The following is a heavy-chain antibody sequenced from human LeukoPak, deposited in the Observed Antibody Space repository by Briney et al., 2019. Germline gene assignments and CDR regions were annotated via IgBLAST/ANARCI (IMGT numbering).Heavy chain of an antibody. V-gene: IGHV3-30*18. D-gene: IGHD3-9*01. CDR2: ISYDGSNK. Sequence: GGSLRLSCAASGFTFSSYGMHWVRQAPGKGLEWVAVISYDGSNKYYADSVKGRFTISRDNSKNTLYLQMNSLRAEDTAVYYCAKDAETYYDILTGYYNHFDYWGQGTLVTVSS. CDR3: AKDAETYYDILTGYYNHFDY. J-gene: IGHJ4*02. CDR1: GFTFSSYG.